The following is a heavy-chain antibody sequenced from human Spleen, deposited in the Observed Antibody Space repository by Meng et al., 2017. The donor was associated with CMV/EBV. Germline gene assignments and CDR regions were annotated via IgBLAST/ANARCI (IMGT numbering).Heavy chain of an antibody. Sequence: GSLRLSCTVSGGSISSSSYYWAWVRLPPGKGLEWIGSIYYRGTTYYNPSFESRVTMSVDTSNNHFSLKLTSVTAADTAVYYWARGRRHDYNLEYYFDYWGPGKLVTVSS. CDR2: IYYRGTT. D-gene: IGHD5-24*01. J-gene: IGHJ4*02. V-gene: IGHV4-39*07. CDR1: GGSISSSSYY. CDR3: ARGRRHDYNLEYYFDY.